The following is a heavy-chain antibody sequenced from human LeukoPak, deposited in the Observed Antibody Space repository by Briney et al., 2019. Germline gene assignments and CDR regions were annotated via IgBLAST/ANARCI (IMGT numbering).Heavy chain of an antibody. D-gene: IGHD6-6*01. CDR3: ARDGSSSGWFDP. V-gene: IGHV1-46*01. J-gene: IGHJ5*02. CDR1: GGTFSSYA. Sequence: ASVKVSCKASGGTFSSYAISWVRQAPGQGLEWMGIINPSGGSTIYAQKFQGRVTMTRDMSTSTVYMELSSLRSEDTAVYHCARDGSSSGWFDPWGQGTLVTVSS. CDR2: INPSGGST.